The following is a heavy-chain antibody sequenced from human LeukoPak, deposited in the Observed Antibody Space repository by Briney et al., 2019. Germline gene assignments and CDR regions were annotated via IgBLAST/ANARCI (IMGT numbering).Heavy chain of an antibody. CDR1: GGSISSSSYY. CDR2: IYYGGST. V-gene: IGHV4-39*07. D-gene: IGHD3-22*01. J-gene: IGHJ4*02. Sequence: PSETLSLTCTVSGGSISSSSYYWGWIRQPPGKGLEWIGSIYYGGSTYYNPSLKSRVTISVDTSKNQFSLKLSSVTAADTAVYYCASSSDYYDSSGYYYYFDYWGQGTLVTVSS. CDR3: ASSSDYYDSSGYYYYFDY.